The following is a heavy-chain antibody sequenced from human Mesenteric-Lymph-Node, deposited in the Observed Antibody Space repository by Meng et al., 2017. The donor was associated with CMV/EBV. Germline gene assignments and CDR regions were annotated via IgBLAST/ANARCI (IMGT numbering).Heavy chain of an antibody. CDR1: GGSFSGYY. V-gene: IGHV4-34*01. J-gene: IGHJ4*02. CDR3: ARLRNGYCSSTSCSDY. Sequence: GSLRLSCAVYGGSFSGYYWSWIRQPPGKELEWIGEINHIGSTNYNPSLKSRVTISVDTSNNQFSLKLSSVTAADTAVYYCARLRNGYCSSTSCSDYWGQGTLVTVSS. D-gene: IGHD2-2*01. CDR2: INHIGST.